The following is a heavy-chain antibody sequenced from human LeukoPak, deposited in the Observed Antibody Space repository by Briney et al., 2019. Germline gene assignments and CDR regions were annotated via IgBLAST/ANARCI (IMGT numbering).Heavy chain of an antibody. CDR1: GGSISSYY. CDR2: IYYSGST. V-gene: IGHV4-59*01. CDR3: ARESPEGYFDY. D-gene: IGHD2-2*01. J-gene: IGHJ4*02. Sequence: SETLSLTCTASGGSISSYYWSWIRQPPGKGLEWIGYIYYSGSTNYNPSLKSRVTISVDTSKNQFSLKLSSVTAADTAVYYCARESPEGYFDYWVQGTLVTVSS.